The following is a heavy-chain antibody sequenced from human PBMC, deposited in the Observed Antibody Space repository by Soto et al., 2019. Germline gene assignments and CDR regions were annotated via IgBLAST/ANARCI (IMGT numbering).Heavy chain of an antibody. D-gene: IGHD6-6*01. Sequence: SEPQSHTCPVSGVSIIVYYWSWIRTPPGKGLEWIGYIYYSGSTTYNPSLKSPVTISVDTSRNQFSLKLSSVTAADTAVYYCAKVRDDHSYFFDYWGQGILVTGSS. CDR2: IYYSGST. CDR3: AKVRDDHSYFFDY. CDR1: GVSIIVYY. J-gene: IGHJ4*02. V-gene: IGHV4-59*01.